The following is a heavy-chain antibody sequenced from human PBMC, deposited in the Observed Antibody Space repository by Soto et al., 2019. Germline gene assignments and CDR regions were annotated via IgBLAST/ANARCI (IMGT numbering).Heavy chain of an antibody. CDR1: GFSFSDYW. CDR3: ARVRQGARYFDL. CDR2: VKTDGSII. Sequence: EVQLVESGGALVQPGGSLRLSCVASGFSFSDYWMHWVSQAPGKGLVWVSRVKTDGSIITYADSLKGRFTISSDNANNKPYLQINTLRSGDTAVFYCARVRQGARYFDLRGRGTLVTVSS. V-gene: IGHV3-74*01. J-gene: IGHJ2*01.